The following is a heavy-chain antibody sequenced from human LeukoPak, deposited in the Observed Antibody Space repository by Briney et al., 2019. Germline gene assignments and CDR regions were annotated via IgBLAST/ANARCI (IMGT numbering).Heavy chain of an antibody. J-gene: IGHJ4*02. V-gene: IGHV3-23*01. Sequence: GGPLRLSCAASGLTFTSYAMYWFRQAPGKGLEGVSGIFGIGGNPHYADSVQGRFTISRDNYQNTVYLQMNSLRAEDTAVYYCAKTTTGYSSGRYPGWPVDYWGQGTLVTVSS. CDR1: GLTFTSYA. D-gene: IGHD6-19*01. CDR2: IFGIGGNP. CDR3: AKTTTGYSSGRYPGWPVDY.